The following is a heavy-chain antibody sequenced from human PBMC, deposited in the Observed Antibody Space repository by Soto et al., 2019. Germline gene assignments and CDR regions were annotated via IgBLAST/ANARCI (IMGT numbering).Heavy chain of an antibody. CDR1: GYTFTSYG. CDR2: ISAYNGNT. V-gene: IGHV1-18*01. Sequence: GASVKVSCKASGYTFTSYGISWVRQAPGQGLEWMGWISAYNGNTNYAQKLQGRVTMTTDTSTSTAYMELRSPRSDDTAVYYCVKYWTAGIAGAGKEEYDYWGQGTLVTVSS. J-gene: IGHJ4*02. CDR3: VKYWTAGIAGAGKEEYDY. D-gene: IGHD6-19*01.